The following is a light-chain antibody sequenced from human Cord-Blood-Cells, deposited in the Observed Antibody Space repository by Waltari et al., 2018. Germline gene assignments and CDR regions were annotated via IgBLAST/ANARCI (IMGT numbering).Light chain of an antibody. J-gene: IGKJ1*01. CDR2: GAP. V-gene: IGKV3-15*01. CDR3: QQYNNWPPWT. Sequence: EIVMTQSPATLSVSPGERATLSCRASQSVSSNLAWYQPKPGQAPRLLIYGAPTRATGIPARFSGSGSGTEFTLTISSLQSEDFAVYYCQQYNNWPPWTFGQGTKVEIK. CDR1: QSVSSN.